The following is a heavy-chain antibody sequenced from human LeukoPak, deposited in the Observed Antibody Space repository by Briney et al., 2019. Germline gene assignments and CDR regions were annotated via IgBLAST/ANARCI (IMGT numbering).Heavy chain of an antibody. CDR3: ARHIVVQYYFDY. D-gene: IGHD2-15*01. Sequence: PSETLSLTCTVSGGSISSYYWSWIRQPPGKGLEWIGYIYTSGSTNYNTSLKSRVTISVDTSKNQFSLKLSSVTAADTAVYYCARHIVVQYYFDYWGQGTLVTVSS. J-gene: IGHJ4*02. CDR1: GGSISSYY. V-gene: IGHV4-4*09. CDR2: IYTSGST.